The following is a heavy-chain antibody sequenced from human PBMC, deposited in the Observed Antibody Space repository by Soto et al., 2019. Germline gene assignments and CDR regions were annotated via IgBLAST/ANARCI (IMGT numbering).Heavy chain of an antibody. D-gene: IGHD3-10*01. Sequence: PGGSLRLSCAGSGFTGPTNYMPWVRQAPGKGLECVYVIYRCGAIYYPDSVRGRCTASRAYSHNTLYLQMDSLRVEYTAVYYCARDSGSLRGNYAVDLLGQGAPATVS. CDR3: ARDSGSLRGNYAVDL. CDR1: GFTGPTNY. J-gene: IGHJ6*02. V-gene: IGHV3-53*01. CDR2: IYRCGAI.